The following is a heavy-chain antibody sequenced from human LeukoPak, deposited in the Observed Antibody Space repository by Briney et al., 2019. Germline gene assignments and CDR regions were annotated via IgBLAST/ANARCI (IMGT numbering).Heavy chain of an antibody. CDR3: ARVGSGNYYKYFEH. CDR2: IYSGAGT. D-gene: IGHD1-26*01. J-gene: IGHJ4*02. CDR1: GFTLSGTY. Sequence: GGSLRLSCAASGFTLSGTYMSWVRQAPGKGLEWVSVIYSGAGTYYADSVKGRFTISRDNSKNTLHLQMNSLRAEDTAVYYCARVGSGNYYKYFEHWGQGTLVTVSS. V-gene: IGHV3-53*01.